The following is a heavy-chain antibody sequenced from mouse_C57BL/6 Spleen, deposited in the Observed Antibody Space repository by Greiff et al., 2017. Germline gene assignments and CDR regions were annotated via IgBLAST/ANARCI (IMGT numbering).Heavy chain of an antibody. V-gene: IGHV1-82*01. D-gene: IGHD1-1*01. Sequence: VQLQQSGPELVKPGASVKISCKASGYAFSSSWMNWVKQRPGKGLEWIGRIYPGDGDTNYNGKFKGKATLTADKSSSTAYMQLSSLTSEDSAVYFCASYYYGSRDFDYWGQGTTLTVSA. CDR2: IYPGDGDT. J-gene: IGHJ2*01. CDR3: ASYYYGSRDFDY. CDR1: GYAFSSSW.